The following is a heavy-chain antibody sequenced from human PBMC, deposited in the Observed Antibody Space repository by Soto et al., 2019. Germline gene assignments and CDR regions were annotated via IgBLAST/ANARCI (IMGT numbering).Heavy chain of an antibody. Sequence: GGSLRLSCESSGLTVSSNYMSWVRQAPGKGLEWVSVIYSGGTTYYADSVKGRFTISRDNSKNTLYLQMNSLSAEDTAVYYCARGLADSGSYYSCGYDIWGQGTMVTVSS. CDR2: IYSGGTT. D-gene: IGHD1-26*01. J-gene: IGHJ3*02. CDR1: GLTVSSNY. CDR3: ARGLADSGSYYSCGYDI. V-gene: IGHV3-66*01.